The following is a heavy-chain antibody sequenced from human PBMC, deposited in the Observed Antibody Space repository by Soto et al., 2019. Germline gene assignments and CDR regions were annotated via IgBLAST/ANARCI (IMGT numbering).Heavy chain of an antibody. CDR1: GFSVSIYA. CDR3: AKVLKVREVPAIVRFYYYYGMDV. CDR2: ISGSGGST. Sequence: GGSMRLSCAASGFSVSIYAMSWVRQAPGKGLEWVSAISGSGGSTYYADSVKGRFTISRDNSKNTLYLQMNSLRAEDTAVYYCAKVLKVREVPAIVRFYYYYGMDVWGQGTTVTVSS. D-gene: IGHD1-26*01. J-gene: IGHJ6*02. V-gene: IGHV3-23*01.